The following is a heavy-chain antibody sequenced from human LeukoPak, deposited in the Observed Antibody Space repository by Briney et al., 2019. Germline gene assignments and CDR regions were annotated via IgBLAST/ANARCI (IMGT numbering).Heavy chain of an antibody. D-gene: IGHD6-13*01. CDR3: ARLTSSSWYPGFDY. V-gene: IGHV4-34*01. J-gene: IGHJ4*02. CDR1: GGSFSGYY. Sequence: SETLSLTCAVYGGSFSGYYWSWIRQPPGKGLEWIGEINHSGSTNYNPSLKSRVTIAVDTSKNQFSLKLSSVTAADTAVYYCARLTSSSWYPGFDYWGQGTLVTVSS. CDR2: INHSGST.